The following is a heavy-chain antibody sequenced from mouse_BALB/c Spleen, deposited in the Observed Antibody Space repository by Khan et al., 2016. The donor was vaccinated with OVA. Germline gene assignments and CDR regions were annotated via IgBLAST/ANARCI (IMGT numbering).Heavy chain of an antibody. J-gene: IGHJ3*01. Sequence: EVELVESGGGSVKPGGSLKVSCAASGFTFSNYAMSWVRQTTEKRLEWVASISSGGSTYYPDSVKGRFTISRDNARNILYLQMSSLRSEDTAMYYCASDYWFVYWGQGTLVTVS. CDR2: ISSGGST. CDR3: ASDYWFVY. D-gene: IGHD2-13*01. V-gene: IGHV5-6-5*01. CDR1: GFTFSNYA.